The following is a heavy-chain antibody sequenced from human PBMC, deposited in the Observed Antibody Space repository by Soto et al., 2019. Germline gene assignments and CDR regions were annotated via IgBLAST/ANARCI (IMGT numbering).Heavy chain of an antibody. CDR2: IIPILGVA. CDR3: ARDCSSTSCSDY. V-gene: IGHV1-69*08. CDR1: GGTFSSYT. D-gene: IGHD2-2*01. J-gene: IGHJ4*02. Sequence: QVQLVQSGAEVKKPGSSVKVSCKASGGTFSSYTISWVRQAPGQGLEWMGRIIPILGVANYAQKFQGRVTITADKSTSTAYGELSSLRSEDTAVYYWARDCSSTSCSDYWGQGTLVTVSS.